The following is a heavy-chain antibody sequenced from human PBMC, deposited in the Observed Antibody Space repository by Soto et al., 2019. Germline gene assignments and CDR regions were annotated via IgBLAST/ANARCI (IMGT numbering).Heavy chain of an antibody. Sequence: QMHLVQSGAEVKRTGSSVKISCKASGYTFTYVYLHWVRQAPGQSLEWMGCITPYNGNTRYAQKFQHRVTITMDGSLTVFLELSSLMSEDTAIHYCARSSYYGSDTYTDYGVVVWGQGTTVTVSS. CDR2: ITPYNGNT. V-gene: IGHV1-45*02. J-gene: IGHJ6*02. CDR3: ARSSYYGSDTYTDYGVVV. D-gene: IGHD3-10*01. CDR1: GYTFTYVY.